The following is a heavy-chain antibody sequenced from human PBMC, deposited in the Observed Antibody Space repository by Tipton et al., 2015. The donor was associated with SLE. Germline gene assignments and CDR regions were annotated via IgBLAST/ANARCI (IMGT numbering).Heavy chain of an antibody. Sequence: SLRLSCAASGFTFTNYWMSWIRQAPGKGLAWVARIRPDGTTTNYADSVKGRFTISRDNSKNMVYLQMNSLRAEDTAVYYCAKDRGDFRSGYYHYYYGLDVWGQGTTVTVSS. CDR1: GFTFTNYW. CDR3: AKDRGDFRSGYYHYYYGLDV. CDR2: IRPDGTTT. J-gene: IGHJ6*02. V-gene: IGHV3-74*01. D-gene: IGHD3-3*01.